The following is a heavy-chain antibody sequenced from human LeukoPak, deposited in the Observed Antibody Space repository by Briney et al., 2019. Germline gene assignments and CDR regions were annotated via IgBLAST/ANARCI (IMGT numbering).Heavy chain of an antibody. CDR1: GGSISSSSYY. CDR2: IYYSGST. J-gene: IGHJ5*02. V-gene: IGHV4-39*07. CDR3: ARVWAHITGTTSWFDP. Sequence: SETLSLTCTVSGGSISSSSYYWGWIRQPPGKGLEWIGSIYYSGSTYYNPSLKSRVTISVDTSKNQFSLKLSSVTAADTAVYYCARVWAHITGTTSWFDPWGQGTLVTVSS. D-gene: IGHD1-7*01.